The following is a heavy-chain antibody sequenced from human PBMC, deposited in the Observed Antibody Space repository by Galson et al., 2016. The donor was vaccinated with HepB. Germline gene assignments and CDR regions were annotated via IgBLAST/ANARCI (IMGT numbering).Heavy chain of an antibody. D-gene: IGHD4-17*01. CDR2: IYYSGST. CDR1: GDSISSGAYY. V-gene: IGHV4-31*03. Sequence: TLSLTCTVSGDSISSGAYYWSWIRQHPGKGLEWIGYIYYSGSTDYNPSLRSRVTISVDTSKNQFSLRLNSVTAADTAVYYCARDAPGGDYDEDWGQGILVTVSS. CDR3: ARDAPGGDYDED. J-gene: IGHJ4*02.